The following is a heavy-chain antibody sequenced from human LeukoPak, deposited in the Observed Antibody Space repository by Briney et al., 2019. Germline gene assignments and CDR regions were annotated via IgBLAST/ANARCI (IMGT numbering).Heavy chain of an antibody. J-gene: IGHJ4*02. V-gene: IGHV3-53*01. CDR3: AREPLVVVAATRGYFDY. CDR1: GFTVSSNY. Sequence: GGSLRLSCAASGFTVSSNYMSWVRQAPGKGLEWVSVIYSGGSTYYADSVKGRFTISRDNSKNTLYLQMNSLRAEDTAVYYCAREPLVVVAATRGYFDYWGQGTLVTVSS. CDR2: IYSGGST. D-gene: IGHD2-15*01.